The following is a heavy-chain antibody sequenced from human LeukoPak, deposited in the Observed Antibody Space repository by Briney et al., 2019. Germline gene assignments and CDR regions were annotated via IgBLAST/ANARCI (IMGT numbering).Heavy chain of an antibody. CDR2: IYYTGTT. J-gene: IGHJ3*01. D-gene: IGHD3-16*01. Sequence: SETLSLTCTVSGGSISGTYYWSWIRQPPGQGLEWIGYIYYTGTTDSNPSLKSRVTISLDTSKNQFSLNLSSVTAADTAVYYCARRWVYDKRAFDAWGQGTMVTVSS. CDR1: GGSISGTYY. CDR3: ARRWVYDKRAFDA. V-gene: IGHV4-59*08.